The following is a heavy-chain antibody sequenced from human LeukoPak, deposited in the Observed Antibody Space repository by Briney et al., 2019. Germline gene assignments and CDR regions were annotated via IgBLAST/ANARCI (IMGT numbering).Heavy chain of an antibody. V-gene: IGHV1-46*01. CDR2: INPSGGST. J-gene: IGHJ4*02. Sequence: GASVKVSCKASGYTFTSYYMHGVRQAPGQGLEWMGIINPSGGSTSYAQKFQGRVTMTRDTSTSTVYMELSSLRSEDTAVYYCARWGYGGTPLDYWGQGTLVTVSS. CDR3: ARWGYGGTPLDY. D-gene: IGHD3-16*01. CDR1: GYTFTSYY.